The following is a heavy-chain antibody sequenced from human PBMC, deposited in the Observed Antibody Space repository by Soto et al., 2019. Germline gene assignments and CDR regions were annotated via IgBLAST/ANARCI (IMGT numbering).Heavy chain of an antibody. CDR3: ARDLETGVVTNYYYGMDV. CDR1: GYTFTSYG. CDR2: ISAYNGNT. J-gene: IGHJ6*02. D-gene: IGHD2-21*02. V-gene: IGHV1-18*01. Sequence: VASVKVSCKASGYTFTSYGISWVRQAPGQGLEWMGWISAYNGNTNYAQKLQGRVTMTTDTSTSTAYMELRSLRSDDTAVYYCARDLETGVVTNYYYGMDVWGQGTTVTVSS.